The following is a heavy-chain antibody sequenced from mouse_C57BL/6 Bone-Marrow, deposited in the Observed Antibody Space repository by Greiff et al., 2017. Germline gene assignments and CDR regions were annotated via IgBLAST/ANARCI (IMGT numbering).Heavy chain of an antibody. CDR3: ARRGGFYYGYDLDY. Sequence: VQLQQPGAELVKPGASVTMSCKASGYTFTSYWITWVKQRPGQGLAWIGDIYPGSGSTNYNEKFKSKATLTVDTSSSTAYMQLSSLTSEDSAVYYCARRGGFYYGYDLDYWGQGTTLTVSS. V-gene: IGHV1-55*01. J-gene: IGHJ2*01. CDR1: GYTFTSYW. D-gene: IGHD2-2*01. CDR2: IYPGSGST.